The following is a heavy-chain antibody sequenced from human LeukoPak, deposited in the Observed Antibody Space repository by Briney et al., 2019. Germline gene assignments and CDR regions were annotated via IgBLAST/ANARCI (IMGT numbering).Heavy chain of an antibody. CDR2: INHSGST. D-gene: IGHD2-15*01. CDR1: GGSFSGYY. Sequence: PSETLSLTCAVYGGSFSGYYWSWIRQPPGKGLEWIGEINHSGSTNYNPSLKSRVTISVDTSQNQFSLKLSSVTAADTAVYYCARGQSYCSGGSCYVGNWFDPWGQGTLVTVSS. CDR3: ARGQSYCSGGSCYVGNWFDP. V-gene: IGHV4-34*01. J-gene: IGHJ5*02.